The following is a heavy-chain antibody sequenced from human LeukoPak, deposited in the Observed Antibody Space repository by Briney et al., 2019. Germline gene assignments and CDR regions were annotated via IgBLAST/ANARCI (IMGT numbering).Heavy chain of an antibody. D-gene: IGHD6-6*01. CDR3: ARDNRIEGSSSSWDY. CDR2: IYTSGST. Sequence: SETLSLTCTVSGGSISSGDYYWSWIRQPPGKGLEWIGRIYTSGSTNYNPSLKSRVTISVDTSKDQFSLKLSSVTAADTAVYHCARDNRIEGSSSSWDYWGQGTLVTVSS. CDR1: GGSISSGDYY. J-gene: IGHJ4*02. V-gene: IGHV4-61*02.